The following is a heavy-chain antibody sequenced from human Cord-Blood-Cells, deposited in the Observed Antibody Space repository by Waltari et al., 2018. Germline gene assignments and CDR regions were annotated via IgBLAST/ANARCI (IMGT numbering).Heavy chain of an antibody. D-gene: IGHD2-8*01. Sequence: QVQLVESGGGVVQRGRSLRLSCAASGFNFSSYAMHWVRQAPGKGLEWGAVISYDGSNKDYADSVKGRFTISRDNSKNTLYLQMNSLRAEDTAVYYCARGGMTTNDSSFDYWGQGTLVTVSS. CDR2: ISYDGSNK. J-gene: IGHJ4*02. CDR1: GFNFSSYA. V-gene: IGHV3-30*04. CDR3: ARGGMTTNDSSFDY.